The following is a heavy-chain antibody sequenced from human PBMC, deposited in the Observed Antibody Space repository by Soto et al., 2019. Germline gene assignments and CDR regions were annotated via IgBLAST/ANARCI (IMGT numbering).Heavy chain of an antibody. CDR2: IKQDGSEK. CDR1: GFTFSSYW. CDR3: ARVRLNYYYYYGMDV. J-gene: IGHJ6*02. Sequence: GGSLRLSCAASGFTFSSYWMSWVRQAPGKGLEWVANIKQDGSEKYYVDSVKGRFTISRDNAKNSLYLQMNSLRAEDTAVYYCARVRLNYYYYYGMDVWGQGTTVTVSS. D-gene: IGHD4-17*01. V-gene: IGHV3-7*05.